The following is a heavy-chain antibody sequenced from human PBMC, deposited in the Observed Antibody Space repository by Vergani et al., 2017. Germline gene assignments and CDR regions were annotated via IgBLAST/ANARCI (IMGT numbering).Heavy chain of an antibody. Sequence: QVQLQESGPGLVKPSQTLSLTCTVSGGSIGSSGYYWSWIRQHPGKGLEWIGYIYYSGRADYNPSLKSRVTISADTSKNQFSLKVTSVTAADTAVYFCTAEKEVAFYYSYYHMDVWGKGTTVTVSS. CDR1: GGSIGSSGYY. J-gene: IGHJ6*03. D-gene: IGHD2-21*01. CDR2: IYYSGRA. V-gene: IGHV4-31*03. CDR3: TAEKEVAFYYSYYHMDV.